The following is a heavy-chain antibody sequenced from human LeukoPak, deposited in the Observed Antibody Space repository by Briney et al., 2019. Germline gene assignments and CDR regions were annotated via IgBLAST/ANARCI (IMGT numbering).Heavy chain of an antibody. V-gene: IGHV4-59*01. D-gene: IGHD6-13*01. CDR2: IYYSGST. Sequence: SETLSLTCTASGDSISSYYWSWIRQPPGKGLEWIGYIYYSGSTNYNPSLKSRVTISVDTSKNQFSLKLSSVTAADTAVYYCASHSSSWPIFDYWGQGTLVTVSS. CDR1: GDSISSYY. CDR3: ASHSSSWPIFDY. J-gene: IGHJ4*02.